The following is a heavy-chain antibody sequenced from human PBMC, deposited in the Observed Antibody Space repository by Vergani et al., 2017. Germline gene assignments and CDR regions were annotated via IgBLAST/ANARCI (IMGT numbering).Heavy chain of an antibody. D-gene: IGHD4-17*01. Sequence: EVQLVQSGAEVKETGATMKISCKVSGYTFTDHYMHWVKQAPGKGLEWMGLVDPEDGETIYAEKFKGRVTIAADTSTDTAHLELSSLRSEDTAVYYCATPQTVTTGGMEVWGQGTTVIVSS. J-gene: IGHJ6*02. CDR1: GYTFTDHY. CDR2: VDPEDGET. V-gene: IGHV1-69-2*01. CDR3: ATPQTVTTGGMEV.